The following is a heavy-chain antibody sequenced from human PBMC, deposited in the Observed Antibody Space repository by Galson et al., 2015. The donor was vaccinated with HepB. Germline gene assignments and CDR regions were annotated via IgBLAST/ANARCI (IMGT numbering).Heavy chain of an antibody. D-gene: IGHD3-10*01. CDR3: TRMVRGVIYKFDY. J-gene: IGHJ4*02. CDR1: GFTFGDYA. V-gene: IGHV3-49*03. Sequence: SLRLSCAASGFTFGDYAMSWFRQAPGKGLEWVGFIRSKAYGGTTEYAACVKGRFTISRDDSKSIAYLQMNSLKTEDTAVYYCTRMVRGVIYKFDYWGQGTLVTVAS. CDR2: IRSKAYGGTT.